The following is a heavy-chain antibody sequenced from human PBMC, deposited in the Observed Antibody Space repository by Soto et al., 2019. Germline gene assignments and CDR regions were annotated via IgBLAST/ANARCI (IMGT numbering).Heavy chain of an antibody. CDR2: ISYDGSNK. V-gene: IGHV3-30*18. J-gene: IGHJ6*02. D-gene: IGHD2-2*01. Sequence: GGSLRLSCASSGFTFSSYGMHWVRQAPGKGLEWVAVISYDGSNKYYADSVKGRFTISRDNSKNTLYLQMNSLRAEDTAVYYCAKDRRYCSSTSCWGSYYGMDVWGQGTTVTVSS. CDR3: AKDRRYCSSTSCWGSYYGMDV. CDR1: GFTFSSYG.